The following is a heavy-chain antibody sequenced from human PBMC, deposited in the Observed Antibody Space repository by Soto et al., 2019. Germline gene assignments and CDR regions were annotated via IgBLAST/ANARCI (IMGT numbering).Heavy chain of an antibody. CDR1: GYSISSGDY. J-gene: IGHJ6*02. V-gene: IGHV4-38-2*01. CDR2: IYHSGST. CDR3: ARGGRFLEWFTYYYYYYGMDV. D-gene: IGHD3-3*01. Sequence: SETLSLTCAVSGYSISSGDYWCWIRQPPGKGLEWIGSIYHSGSTYYNPSLKSRVTISVDTSKNQFSLKLSSVTAADTAVYYCARGGRFLEWFTYYYYYYGMDVWGQGTTATVSS.